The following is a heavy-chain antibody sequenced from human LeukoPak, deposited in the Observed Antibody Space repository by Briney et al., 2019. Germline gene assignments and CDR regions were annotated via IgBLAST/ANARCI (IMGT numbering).Heavy chain of an antibody. Sequence: GGSLRLSCAASGFTFDDYAMHWVRQAPGKGLEWVSVISGSGDTTYYADSVKGRFTISRDNSKNTLYLQMNSLRAEDTAVYYCASKLRFLEWSMPFDYWSQGTLVTVSP. CDR2: ISGSGDTT. D-gene: IGHD3-3*01. CDR1: GFTFDDYA. V-gene: IGHV3-23*01. CDR3: ASKLRFLEWSMPFDY. J-gene: IGHJ4*02.